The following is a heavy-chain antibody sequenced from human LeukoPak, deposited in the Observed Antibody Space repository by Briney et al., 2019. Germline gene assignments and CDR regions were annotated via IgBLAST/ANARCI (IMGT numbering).Heavy chain of an antibody. V-gene: IGHV5-51*01. CDR3: ARPYGSTVNAFDI. J-gene: IGHJ3*02. CDR1: GYSFTSYW. Sequence: GESLKISCKGSGYSFTSYWIGWVRQLSGKGLEWMGIIYPGDSDTRYSPSFQGQVTISADKSISTAYLQWSSLKASDTAMYYCARPYGSTVNAFDIWGQGTMVTVSS. CDR2: IYPGDSDT. D-gene: IGHD4-17*01.